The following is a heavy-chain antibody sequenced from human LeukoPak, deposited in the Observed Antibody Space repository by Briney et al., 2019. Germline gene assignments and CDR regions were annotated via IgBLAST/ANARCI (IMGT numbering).Heavy chain of an antibody. Sequence: SETLSLTCTVSGGSINSYYWSWIRQPPGKGLEWIGYISYSGSTNYNPSLKSRVTISLDTSKNQFFLKLSSVTAADTALYYCARHRDYYDSWGHGTLVTVSS. D-gene: IGHD3-22*01. CDR2: ISYSGST. V-gene: IGHV4-59*01. CDR1: GGSINSYY. J-gene: IGHJ4*01. CDR3: ARHRDYYDS.